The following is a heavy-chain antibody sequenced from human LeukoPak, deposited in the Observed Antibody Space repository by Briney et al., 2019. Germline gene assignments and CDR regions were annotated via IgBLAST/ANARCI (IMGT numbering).Heavy chain of an antibody. D-gene: IGHD6-13*01. CDR1: GFTFSSYA. CDR2: ISGSGDST. J-gene: IGHJ6*03. CDR3: ARDTSRTYSSSWYGGYYYMDV. Sequence: GGSLRLSCAASGFTFSSYAMSWVRQAPGKGLEWVSAISGSGDSTFCADSVKGRFTISRDNSKNTLYLQMNSLRAEDTAVYYCARDTSRTYSSSWYGGYYYMDVWGKGTTVTVSS. V-gene: IGHV3-23*01.